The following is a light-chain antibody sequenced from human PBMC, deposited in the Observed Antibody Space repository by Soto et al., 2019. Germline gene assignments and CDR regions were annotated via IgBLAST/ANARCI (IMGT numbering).Light chain of an antibody. CDR2: EVS. Sequence: QSALTQPPSASGSPGQSVTISCTGTSSDVGGYNYVSWYQQHPGKAPKLMIYEVSKRPSGVPDRFSGSKSGNTASLTVSGLQAEDDADYYCSSYAGSNNRYVFGTGTKLTVL. CDR3: SSYAGSNNRYV. V-gene: IGLV2-8*01. J-gene: IGLJ1*01. CDR1: SSDVGGYNY.